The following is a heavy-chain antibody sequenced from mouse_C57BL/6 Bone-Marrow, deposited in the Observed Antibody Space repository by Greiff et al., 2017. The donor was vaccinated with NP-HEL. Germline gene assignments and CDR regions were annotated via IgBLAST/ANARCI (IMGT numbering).Heavy chain of an antibody. Sequence: VQLQQSGPGLVQPSQSLSITCTVSGFSLTSYGVHWVRQSPGKGLEWLGVIWSGGSPDYNAAFLSRLSISKDNSKSQVFFKMNSLQADDTAIYDCASHYYGSSLRYWYFDVWGTGTTVTVSS. D-gene: IGHD1-1*01. V-gene: IGHV2-2*01. CDR3: ASHYYGSSLRYWYFDV. J-gene: IGHJ1*03. CDR2: IWSGGSP. CDR1: GFSLTSYG.